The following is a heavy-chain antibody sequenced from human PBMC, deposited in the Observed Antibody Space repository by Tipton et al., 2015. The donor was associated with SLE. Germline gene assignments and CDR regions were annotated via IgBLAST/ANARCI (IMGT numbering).Heavy chain of an antibody. D-gene: IGHD1-26*01. CDR3: VGHRWGGALDI. CDR2: IYYSGST. J-gene: IGHJ3*02. V-gene: IGHV4-59*08. Sequence: TLSLTCTVSGGSISSYYWSWIRQPPGKGLEWIGYIYYSGSTNYNPSLKSRVTISVDTSKNQFSLTLNSVTAADTAVYYCVGHRWGGALDIWGQGIMVTVSS. CDR1: GGSISSYY.